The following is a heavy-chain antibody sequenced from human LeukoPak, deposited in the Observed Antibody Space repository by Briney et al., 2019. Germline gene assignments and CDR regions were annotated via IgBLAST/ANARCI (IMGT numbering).Heavy chain of an antibody. V-gene: IGHV1-69*06. J-gene: IGHJ4*02. D-gene: IGHD6-19*01. Sequence: EASVKVSCKASGGTFSSYAISWVRQAPGQGLEWMGGIIPIFGTANYAQKFQGRVTITADKSTSTAYMELSSLRSEDTAVYYCARGSSGWYSSYYFDYWGQGTLVTVSS. CDR2: IIPIFGTA. CDR1: GGTFSSYA. CDR3: ARGSSGWYSSYYFDY.